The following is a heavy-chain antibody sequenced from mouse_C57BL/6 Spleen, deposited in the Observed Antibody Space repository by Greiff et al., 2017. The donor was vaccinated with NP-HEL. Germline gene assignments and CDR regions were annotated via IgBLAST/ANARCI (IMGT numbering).Heavy chain of an antibody. CDR1: GYTFTDYN. V-gene: IGHV1-18*01. D-gene: IGHD1-1*01. CDR3: ARREFITTRWYFDV. J-gene: IGHJ1*03. Sequence: VQLLQSGPELVKPGASVKIPCKASGYTFTDYNMDWVKQSHGKSLEWIGDINPNNGGTIYNQKFKGKATLTVDKSSSTAYMELSSLTSEDTAVYYCARREFITTRWYFDVWGTGTTVTVSS. CDR2: INPNNGGT.